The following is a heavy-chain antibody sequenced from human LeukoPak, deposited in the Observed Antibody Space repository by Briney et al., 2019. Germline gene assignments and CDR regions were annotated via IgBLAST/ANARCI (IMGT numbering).Heavy chain of an antibody. V-gene: IGHV3-7*01. J-gene: IGHJ5*02. CDR3: ARELWFGSYRSFDP. CDR2: MKGDGSLI. Sequence: PGGSLRLSCAASGFSFGNFWVSWVRQAPGGGLQWVASMKGDGSLIYYVDSVKGRFIISRDNARNSLYLQMNSLRAEDTAVYYCARELWFGSYRSFDPWGQGTLVTVSS. CDR1: GFSFGNFW. D-gene: IGHD3-10*01.